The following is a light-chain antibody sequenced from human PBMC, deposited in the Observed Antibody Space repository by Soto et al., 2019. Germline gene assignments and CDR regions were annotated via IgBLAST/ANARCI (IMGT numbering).Light chain of an antibody. CDR3: SSYTSGSTLVV. J-gene: IGLJ2*01. CDR2: GVS. CDR1: SSDVGGYNY. Sequence: SALTQPASVSGSPGQSITISCTGTSSDVGGYNYVSWYQQHPGKAPKLMIYGVSNRPSEVSNRFSGSKSGNTASLTISGLQAEDEANYYCSSYTSGSTLVVFGGGTKLTVL. V-gene: IGLV2-14*01.